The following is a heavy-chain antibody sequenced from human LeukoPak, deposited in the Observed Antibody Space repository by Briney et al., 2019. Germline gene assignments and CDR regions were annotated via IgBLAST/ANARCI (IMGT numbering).Heavy chain of an antibody. J-gene: IGHJ3*02. D-gene: IGHD4-17*01. CDR3: ARVHDYGAFDI. Sequence: SETLSLTCTVSGGSISSYYWSWIRQPPGKGLEWIGYIYYSGSTNYNPSLKSRVTISVDTSKNQFSLKLSSVTAADTAVYYCARVHDYGAFDIWGQGTMVTVSS. CDR2: IYYSGST. CDR1: GGSISSYY. V-gene: IGHV4-59*01.